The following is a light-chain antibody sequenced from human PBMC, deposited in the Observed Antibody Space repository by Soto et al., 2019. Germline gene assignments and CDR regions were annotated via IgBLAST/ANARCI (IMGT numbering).Light chain of an antibody. CDR2: EVT. J-gene: IGLJ3*02. CDR1: SSDVGAYNY. Sequence: QSVLTRPPSASGSPGQSVTISCTGSSSDVGAYNYVSWYQQHPGKAPKLMIYEVTKRPSGVPDRFSGSKSGNTASLTVSGLQAEDEADYYCSSYAGSNNLPFGGGTKLTVL. CDR3: SSYAGSNNLP. V-gene: IGLV2-8*01.